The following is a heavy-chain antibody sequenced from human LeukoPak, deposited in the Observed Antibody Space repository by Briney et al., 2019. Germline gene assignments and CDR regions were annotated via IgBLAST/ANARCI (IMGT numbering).Heavy chain of an antibody. CDR2: IWYDGSNK. CDR1: GFTSSSYG. CDR3: TRGFDISDY. D-gene: IGHD3-3*02. V-gene: IGHV3-33*01. Sequence: PGGSLRLSCAASGFTSSSYGMHWVRQAPGKGLEWVAVIWYDGSNKYYADSVKGRFTISRDNSKNTLYLQMNTLRVEDTAMYYCTRGFDISDYWGQGTVVTVSS. J-gene: IGHJ4*02.